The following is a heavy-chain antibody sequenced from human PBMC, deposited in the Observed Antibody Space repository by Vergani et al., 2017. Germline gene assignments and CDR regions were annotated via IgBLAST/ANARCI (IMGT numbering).Heavy chain of an antibody. J-gene: IGHJ6*02. D-gene: IGHD3-22*01. V-gene: IGHV3-48*03. CDR1: GFTFSSYE. CDR2: ISSSGSTI. Sequence: EVQLVESGGGLVQPGGSLRLSCAASGFTFSSYEMNWVRPAPGKGLEWVSYISSSGSTIYYADSVKGRFNISRDNAKNSLYLQMNSLRAEDTAVYYCARDSYYDSSGYYGMDVWGQGTTVTVSS. CDR3: ARDSYYDSSGYYGMDV.